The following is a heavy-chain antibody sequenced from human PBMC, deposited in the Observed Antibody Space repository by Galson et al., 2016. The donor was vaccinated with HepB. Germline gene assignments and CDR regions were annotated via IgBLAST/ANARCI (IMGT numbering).Heavy chain of an antibody. Sequence: ETLSLTCSVYGGSFNSYSWSWIRQPPGKGLEWIGEVTHIGNTNYNPSLESRLTMAIDTSKNQFSLRLRSVTAADTAVYYCAREDWYFDVWGRGTQVTVSS. V-gene: IGHV4-34*01. J-gene: IGHJ2*01. CDR3: AREDWYFDV. CDR2: VTHIGNT. CDR1: GGSFNSYS.